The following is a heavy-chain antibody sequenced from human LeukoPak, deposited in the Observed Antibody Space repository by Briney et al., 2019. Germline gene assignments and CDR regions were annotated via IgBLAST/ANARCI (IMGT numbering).Heavy chain of an antibody. V-gene: IGHV1-69*01. J-gene: IGHJ3*02. CDR3: ARDGAFDI. Sequence: SVKVSCEASGGTFSSYAISWVRQAPGQGLEWMGGIIPIFGTANYAQRFQGRVTITADGSTSTAYLELSSLRSEDTAVYYCARDGAFDIWGQGTMVIVSS. CDR2: IIPIFGTA. CDR1: GGTFSSYA.